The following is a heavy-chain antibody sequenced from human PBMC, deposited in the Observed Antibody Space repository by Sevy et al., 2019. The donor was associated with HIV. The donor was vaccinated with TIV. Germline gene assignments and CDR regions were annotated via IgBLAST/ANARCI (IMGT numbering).Heavy chain of an antibody. Sequence: GGSLRLSCAASGFTFDDYAMHWVRQAPGKGLEWVSLISWDGGSTYYADSVKGRFTISRDNSKNSLYLQMNSLRAEDTALYYCAKSQAPVGAFGVGYYFDYWGQGTLVTVSS. D-gene: IGHD1-26*01. V-gene: IGHV3-43D*03. J-gene: IGHJ4*02. CDR1: GFTFDDYA. CDR3: AKSQAPVGAFGVGYYFDY. CDR2: ISWDGGST.